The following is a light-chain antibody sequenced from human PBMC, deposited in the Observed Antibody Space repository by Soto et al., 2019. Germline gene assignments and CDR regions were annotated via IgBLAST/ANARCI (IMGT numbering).Light chain of an antibody. Sequence: DVQMTLSPSTLSAYVGDRVTITCRASQSISSWLAWYQQRPGKAPKLLISDASNLESGVSSRFSGSGSGTDFTLTISSLQPDDFATYYCQQYNSDPYTFGQGTRLAI. V-gene: IGKV1-5*01. CDR3: QQYNSDPYT. CDR1: QSISSW. CDR2: DAS. J-gene: IGKJ5*01.